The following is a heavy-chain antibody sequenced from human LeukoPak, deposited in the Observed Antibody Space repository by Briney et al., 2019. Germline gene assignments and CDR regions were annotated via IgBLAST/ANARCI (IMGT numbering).Heavy chain of an antibody. CDR3: ARGVDDYVWGSYRARYYFDY. Sequence: PSETLSLTCTVSGGSISSYYWSWIRQPPGKGLEWIGYIYHSGSTYYNPSLKSRVTISVDRSENQFSLKLSSVTAADTAVYYCARGVDDYVWGSYRARYYFDYWGQGTLVTVSS. CDR2: IYHSGST. D-gene: IGHD3-16*02. V-gene: IGHV4-59*12. CDR1: GGSISSYY. J-gene: IGHJ4*02.